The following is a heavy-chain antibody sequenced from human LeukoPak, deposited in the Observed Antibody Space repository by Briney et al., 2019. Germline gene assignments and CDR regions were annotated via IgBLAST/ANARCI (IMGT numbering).Heavy chain of an antibody. D-gene: IGHD6-13*01. V-gene: IGHV6-1*01. CDR3: AGDRGSWYDY. CDR1: GDSVSSNSAA. CDR2: TYYRSKWDN. J-gene: IGHJ4*02. Sequence: SQTLSLTCAISGDSVSSNSAAWHWIRQSPPRGLGWRGRTYYRSKWDNDYAVSVKSRITINPDTSKNQFSVQLNSVTPEDTAVYYCAGDRGSWYDYWGQGTLVTVSS.